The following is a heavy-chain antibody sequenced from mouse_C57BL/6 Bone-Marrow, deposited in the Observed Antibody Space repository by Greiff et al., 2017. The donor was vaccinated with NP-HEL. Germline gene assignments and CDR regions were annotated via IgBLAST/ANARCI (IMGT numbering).Heavy chain of an antibody. D-gene: IGHD1-1*01. Sequence: VQLQQSGPELVKPGASVKIPCKASGYTFTDYNMDWVKQSHGKSLEWIGDINPNNGGTIYNQKFKGKATLTVDKSSSTAYMELRSLTSEDTAVYYCARGHYGSSLYYFDYWGQGTTLTVSS. CDR3: ARGHYGSSLYYFDY. CDR2: INPNNGGT. V-gene: IGHV1-18*01. CDR1: GYTFTDYN. J-gene: IGHJ2*01.